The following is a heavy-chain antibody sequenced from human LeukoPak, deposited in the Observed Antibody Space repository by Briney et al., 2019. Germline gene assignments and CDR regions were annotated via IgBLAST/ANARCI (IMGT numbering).Heavy chain of an antibody. Sequence: GGSLRLSCAASGFTVSSNYMSWVRQAPGKGLEWVSVIYSGGSTYYADSVKGRFTISRDNSKNTQYLQMNSLRAEDTAVYYCARASSTSAFSGMDVWGKGTTVTVSS. CDR3: ARASSTSAFSGMDV. CDR2: IYSGGST. D-gene: IGHD2-2*01. J-gene: IGHJ6*04. CDR1: GFTVSSNY. V-gene: IGHV3-53*01.